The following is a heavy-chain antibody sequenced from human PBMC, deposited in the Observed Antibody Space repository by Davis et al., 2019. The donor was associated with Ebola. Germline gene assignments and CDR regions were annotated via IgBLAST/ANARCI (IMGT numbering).Heavy chain of an antibody. Sequence: ASVKVSCKASGYTFTSYAMHWVRQAPGQRLEWMGWINAGNGNTKYSQKFQGRVTITRDTSASTAYMELSSLRSEDTAVYYCAREGGSSSYFDYWGQGTLVTVSS. D-gene: IGHD6-13*01. J-gene: IGHJ4*02. V-gene: IGHV1-3*01. CDR2: INAGNGNT. CDR3: AREGGSSSYFDY. CDR1: GYTFTSYA.